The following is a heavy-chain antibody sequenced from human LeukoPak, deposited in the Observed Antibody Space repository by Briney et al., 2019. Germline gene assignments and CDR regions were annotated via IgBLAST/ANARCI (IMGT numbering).Heavy chain of an antibody. V-gene: IGHV4-61*01. CDR1: GGSVSSGSYY. D-gene: IGHD6-19*01. CDR3: ARDRGTFGSGWFFFGY. J-gene: IGHJ4*02. Sequence: SETLSLTCTVSGGSVSSGSYYWSWIRQPPGKGLEWIGYISYSGSTDYYPSLKSRVTISVDTSKNQFSLKLSSVTAADTAVYYCARDRGTFGSGWFFFGYWGQGTLVTVSS. CDR2: ISYSGST.